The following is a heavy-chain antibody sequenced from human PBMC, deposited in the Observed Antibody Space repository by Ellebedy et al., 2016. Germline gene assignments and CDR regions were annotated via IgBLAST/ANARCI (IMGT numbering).Heavy chain of an antibody. V-gene: IGHV4-59*05. Sequence: GSLRLSCTVSGGSISSYYWSWIRQPPGKGLEWIGSIYYSGSTYYNPSLKSRVTISVDTSKNQFSLKLSSVTAADTAVYYCARQGATNYDFWSGYYTGDYYYGMDVWGQGTTVTVSS. CDR1: GGSISSYY. D-gene: IGHD3-3*01. J-gene: IGHJ6*02. CDR2: IYYSGST. CDR3: ARQGATNYDFWSGYYTGDYYYGMDV.